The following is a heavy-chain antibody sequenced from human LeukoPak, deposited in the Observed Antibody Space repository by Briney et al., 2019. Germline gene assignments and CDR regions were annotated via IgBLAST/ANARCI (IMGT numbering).Heavy chain of an antibody. Sequence: PGGSLRLSCAASGVTFSRYWMHWVRHAPGKGPVWVSLINPDGSRTDYADSVKGRFTISRDNDKNTLYLQMNSLRAEDTAVYYCARNLYGDDHYWGQGTLVTVSS. CDR1: GVTFSRYW. J-gene: IGHJ4*02. CDR3: ARNLYGDDHY. CDR2: INPDGSRT. D-gene: IGHD4-17*01. V-gene: IGHV3-74*01.